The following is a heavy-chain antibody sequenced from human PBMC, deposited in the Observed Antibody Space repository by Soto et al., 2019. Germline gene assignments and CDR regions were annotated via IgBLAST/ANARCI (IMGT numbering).Heavy chain of an antibody. CDR1: GYTLTELS. J-gene: IGHJ5*02. V-gene: IGHV1-24*01. CDR3: ATRYCSSTSCYGVGWFDP. D-gene: IGHD2-2*01. Sequence: ASVKVSCKVSGYTLTELSMHWVRQSPGKGLEWLGGFDPEDGETIYAQKFQGRVTMTEDTSTDTAYMELSSLRSEDTAVYYCATRYCSSTSCYGVGWFDPWGQGTLFTVSS. CDR2: FDPEDGET.